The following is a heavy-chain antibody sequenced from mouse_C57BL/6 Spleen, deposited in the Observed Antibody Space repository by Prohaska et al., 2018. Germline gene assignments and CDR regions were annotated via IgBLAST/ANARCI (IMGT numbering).Heavy chain of an antibody. CDR2: IRLKSDNYAT. CDR3: TGPAAWCAY. J-gene: IGHJ3*01. Sequence: EVKLEESGGGLVQPGGSMKLSCVASGFTFSNYWMNWVRQSPEKGLEWVAQIRLKSDNYATHYAESVKGRFTISRDDSKSSVYLQMNNLRAEDTGIYYCTGPAAWCAYWGQGTLVTVSA. V-gene: IGHV6-3*01. CDR1: GFTFSNYW.